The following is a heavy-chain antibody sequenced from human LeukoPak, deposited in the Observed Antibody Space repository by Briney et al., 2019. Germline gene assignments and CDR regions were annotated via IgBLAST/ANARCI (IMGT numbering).Heavy chain of an antibody. V-gene: IGHV5-51*01. J-gene: IGHJ5*02. CDR2: IYPGDSDT. CDR3: ARREGDYYGSGSYCEP. D-gene: IGHD3-10*01. Sequence: HGESLKISCKGSGYSFTSYWIGWVRQMPGKGLEWMGIIYPGDSDTRYSPSFQGQVTISADKSISTAYLQWSSLKASDTAMYYCARREGDYYGSGSYCEPWGQGTLVTVSS. CDR1: GYSFTSYW.